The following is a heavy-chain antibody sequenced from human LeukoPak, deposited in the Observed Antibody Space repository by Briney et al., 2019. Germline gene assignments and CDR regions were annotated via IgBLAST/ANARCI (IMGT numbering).Heavy chain of an antibody. CDR2: IYHTGSA. Sequence: SETLSLTCTVSGGSITNSGSYWTWIRQHPGKGLEWIGYIYHTGSAFYSPSLESRSTLSVDTSKNQFSLRLTSVTVADTAVYYCARDGGDSSGYYQHFDYWGQGTLVTVSP. D-gene: IGHD3-22*01. CDR1: GGSITNSGSY. V-gene: IGHV4-31*03. CDR3: ARDGGDSSGYYQHFDY. J-gene: IGHJ4*02.